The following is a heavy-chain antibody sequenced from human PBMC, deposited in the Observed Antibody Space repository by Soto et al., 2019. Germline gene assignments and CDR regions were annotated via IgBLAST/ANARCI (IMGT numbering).Heavy chain of an antibody. J-gene: IGHJ6*04. CDR2: INPNSGGT. CDR1: GYIFTDYY. V-gene: IGHV1-2*06. CDR3: AIDLPYGDYGEVVYYGMDV. D-gene: IGHD4-17*01. Sequence: ASVKVSCKASGYIFTDYYMHWVRQAPGQELGWMGRINPNSGGTNYAQKFQGRVTMTRDTSISTAYTELSSLRSEDTATYYCAIDLPYGDYGEVVYYGMDVLGKGTTVTVSS.